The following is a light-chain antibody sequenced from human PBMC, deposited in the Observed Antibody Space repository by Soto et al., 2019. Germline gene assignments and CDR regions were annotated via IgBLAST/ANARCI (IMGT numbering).Light chain of an antibody. CDR2: GNS. Sequence: QPVLTQPPSVSGAPGQRVTISCTGSSSNIGAGYDVHWYQQLPGTAPKLLIYGNSNRPSGVPNRFSGAKSGTSASLAITGRRAGDEADYYCQSYDSSLSGYVFGTGTKLTVL. CDR3: QSYDSSLSGYV. CDR1: SSNIGAGYD. J-gene: IGLJ1*01. V-gene: IGLV1-40*01.